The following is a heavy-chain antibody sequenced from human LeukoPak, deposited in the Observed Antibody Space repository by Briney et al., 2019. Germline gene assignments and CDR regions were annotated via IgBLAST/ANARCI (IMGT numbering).Heavy chain of an antibody. CDR3: ARPTYYYDSSGYSNFDY. D-gene: IGHD3-22*01. J-gene: IGHJ4*02. Sequence: GASVKVSCKASGYTFTGYYMHWVRQAPGQGLEWMGRINPNGGGTNYAQKFQGRVTMTRDTSISTAYMELSRLRSDDTAVYYCARPTYYYDSSGYSNFDYWGQGTLVTVSS. CDR2: INPNGGGT. V-gene: IGHV1-2*06. CDR1: GYTFTGYY.